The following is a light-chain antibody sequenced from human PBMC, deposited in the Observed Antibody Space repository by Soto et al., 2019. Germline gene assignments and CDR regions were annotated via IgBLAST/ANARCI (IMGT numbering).Light chain of an antibody. V-gene: IGLV2-8*01. Sequence: QSVLTQPPAASGSPGQSVTISCTGTSSDVGYYNYVSWFQQHPGKGPKLIIYEVYKRPSGVPDRFSGSKSGNMASLTVSGLQAEDEADYYCSSHAGYNNFYVFGTGTRSPS. CDR2: EVY. J-gene: IGLJ1*01. CDR3: SSHAGYNNFYV. CDR1: SSDVGYYNY.